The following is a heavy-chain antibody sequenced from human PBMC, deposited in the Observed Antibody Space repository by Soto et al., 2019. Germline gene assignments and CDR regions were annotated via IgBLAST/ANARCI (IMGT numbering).Heavy chain of an antibody. Sequence: VQLVESGGGLVQPGGSLRLSCAASGFSISNYWMSWVRQAPGKGLEWVANIKQDGSEKYYVDSVKGRFTISRDNAKNSLNLQMNSLRAEDTAVYYCVRAVGGYDSYWGQGTLVTVSS. CDR3: VRAVGGYDSY. D-gene: IGHD5-12*01. CDR1: GFSISNYW. V-gene: IGHV3-7*01. CDR2: IKQDGSEK. J-gene: IGHJ4*02.